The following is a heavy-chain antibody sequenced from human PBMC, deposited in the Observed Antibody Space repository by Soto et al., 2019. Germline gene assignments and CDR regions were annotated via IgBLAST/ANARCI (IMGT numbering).Heavy chain of an antibody. CDR3: ASVSVLAPRTMPHKNRFDP. CDR2: IRAYNGDT. CDR1: GYTFTSYG. V-gene: IGHV1-18*01. Sequence: QVQLVQSGAEVKKPGASVKVSCKASGYTFTSYGITWVRQAPGQGLEWMGWIRAYNGDTNYAQKLQGRVTMTTDTSTSTAYMGLRSLRFDDTAVYYCASVSVLAPRTMPHKNRFDPWGQGTLVTVSS. D-gene: IGHD2-2*01. J-gene: IGHJ5*02.